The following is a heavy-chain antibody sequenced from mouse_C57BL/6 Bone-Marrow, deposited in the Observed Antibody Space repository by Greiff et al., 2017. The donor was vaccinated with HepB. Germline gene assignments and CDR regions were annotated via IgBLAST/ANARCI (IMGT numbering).Heavy chain of an antibody. CDR2: ISSGGSYT. CDR1: GFTFSSYG. Sequence: EVKLEESGGDLVKPGGSLKLSCAASGFTFSSYGMSWVRQTPDKRLEWVATISSGGSYTYYPDSVKGRFTISRDNAKNTLYLQMSSLKSEDTAMYYCARHKWLLRAMDYWGQGTSVTVSS. J-gene: IGHJ4*01. V-gene: IGHV5-6*02. D-gene: IGHD2-3*01. CDR3: ARHKWLLRAMDY.